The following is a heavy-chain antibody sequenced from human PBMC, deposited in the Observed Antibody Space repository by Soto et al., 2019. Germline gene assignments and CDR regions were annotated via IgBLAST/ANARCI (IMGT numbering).Heavy chain of an antibody. D-gene: IGHD3-16*01. V-gene: IGHV4-31*03. CDR2: LYYSGST. CDR1: GGSISSGGYY. Sequence: QVQLQESGPGLVKPSQTLSLTCTVSGGSISSGGYYWSWIRQHPGKGLEWIGYLYYSGSTYYNPSLKSRVTISEDTSKNLFPLKLSSGTAADTAVYYWAGVGGGGPGGGYYYGMDVWGQGTTVTVSS. CDR3: AGVGGGGPGGGYYYGMDV. J-gene: IGHJ6*02.